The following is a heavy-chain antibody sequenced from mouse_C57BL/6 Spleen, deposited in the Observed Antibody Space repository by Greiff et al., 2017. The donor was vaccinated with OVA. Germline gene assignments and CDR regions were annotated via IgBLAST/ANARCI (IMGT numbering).Heavy chain of an antibody. Sequence: QVQLQQPGAELVKPGASVTMSCKASGYTFTSYWITWVKQRPGQGLEWIGDIYPGSGSTNYNEKFKSKATLTVDTSSSTAYMQLSSLTAEDSAVYYCARVSYYGSGAYWGQGTLVTVSA. D-gene: IGHD1-1*01. J-gene: IGHJ3*01. CDR2: IYPGSGST. V-gene: IGHV1-55*01. CDR3: ARVSYYGSGAY. CDR1: GYTFTSYW.